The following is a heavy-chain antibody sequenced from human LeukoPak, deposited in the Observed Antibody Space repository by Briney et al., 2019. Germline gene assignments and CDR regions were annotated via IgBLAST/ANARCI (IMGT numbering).Heavy chain of an antibody. V-gene: IGHV3-11*04. Sequence: ETGGSLRLSCAASGFTFSDYYMSWIRQAPGKGLEWVSYISSSGSVSYISSSGSTIYYADSVKGRFTISRDNAKNSLYLQMNSLRAEDTAVYYCARDSIQLWPNAIDFWGQGTLVSVSS. CDR1: GFTFSDYY. CDR2: ISSSGSTI. D-gene: IGHD1-1*01. CDR3: ARDSIQLWPNAIDF. J-gene: IGHJ4*02.